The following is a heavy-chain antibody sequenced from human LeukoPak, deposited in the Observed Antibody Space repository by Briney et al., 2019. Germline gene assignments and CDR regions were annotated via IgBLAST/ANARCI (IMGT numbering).Heavy chain of an antibody. CDR3: ASNSGSAGPLYFDY. J-gene: IGHJ4*02. CDR1: GFTFSSYE. D-gene: IGHD1-26*01. CDR2: ISSSGSTI. V-gene: IGHV3-48*03. Sequence: GGSLRLSCAACGFTFSSYEMDWVRQDPGKGLEWVSYISSSGSTIYYADSVKGRFTISRDNANSSLYLQMNSLRAEDTAVYYCASNSGSAGPLYFDYWGQGALVTVFS.